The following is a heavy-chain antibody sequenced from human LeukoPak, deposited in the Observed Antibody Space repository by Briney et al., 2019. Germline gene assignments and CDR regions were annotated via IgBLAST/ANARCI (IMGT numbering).Heavy chain of an antibody. CDR3: ARDLSHSGWYQEGY. Sequence: PSETLSLTCTVSGGSISSHYWSWIRQPAGKGLEWIGRIYTSGSTNYNPSLKSRVTMSVDTSKNQFSLKLTSVTAADTAVYYCARDLSHSGWYQEGYWGQGTLVTVSS. V-gene: IGHV4-4*07. D-gene: IGHD6-19*01. J-gene: IGHJ4*02. CDR2: IYTSGST. CDR1: GGSISSHY.